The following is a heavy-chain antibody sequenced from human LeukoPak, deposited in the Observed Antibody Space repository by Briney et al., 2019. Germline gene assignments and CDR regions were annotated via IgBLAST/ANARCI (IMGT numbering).Heavy chain of an antibody. J-gene: IGHJ6*03. V-gene: IGHV4-34*01. CDR3: ARAAYGDYRYYYFHLDV. Sequence: PSETLSLTCAVYGGSFSGYYCSWIRQPPGKGLEWIGEINHSGSTNYNPSLKSRVTISVDTSKNQFSLKLSSVTAADTAVYYCARAAYGDYRYYYFHLDVWGKGTTVTVSS. CDR1: GGSFSGYY. D-gene: IGHD4-17*01. CDR2: INHSGST.